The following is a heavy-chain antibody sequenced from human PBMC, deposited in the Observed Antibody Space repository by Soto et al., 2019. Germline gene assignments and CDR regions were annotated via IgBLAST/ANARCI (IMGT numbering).Heavy chain of an antibody. V-gene: IGHV4-61*01. D-gene: IGHD1-26*01. J-gene: IGHJ4*02. Sequence: PSETLSLTCTVSGGSVSSGSYYWSWIRQPPGKGLEWIGYIYYSGSTNYNPSLKSRVTISVDTSKNQFSLKLSSVTAADTAVYYCARAESTEGGYYFDYWGQGNLVTVSS. CDR2: IYYSGST. CDR1: GGSVSSGSYY. CDR3: ARAESTEGGYYFDY.